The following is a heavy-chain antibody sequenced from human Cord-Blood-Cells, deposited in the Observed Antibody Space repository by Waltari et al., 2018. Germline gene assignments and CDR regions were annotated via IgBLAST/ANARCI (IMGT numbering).Heavy chain of an antibody. V-gene: IGHV4-34*01. Sequence: QVQLQQWGAGLLKPSETLSLTCAVYGGSFSGYYWSWIRKPPGKGLEWIGEINHSGSTNYNPSLKSRVTISVDTSKNQFSLKLSSVTAADTAVYYCASIAARPYAFDIWGQGTMVTVSS. J-gene: IGHJ3*02. D-gene: IGHD6-6*01. CDR2: INHSGST. CDR3: ASIAARPYAFDI. CDR1: GGSFSGYY.